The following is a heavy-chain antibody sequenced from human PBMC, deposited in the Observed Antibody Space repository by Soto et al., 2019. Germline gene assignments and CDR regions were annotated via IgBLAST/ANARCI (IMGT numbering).Heavy chain of an antibody. CDR3: AKVAKTEYYDFWSGNYYSYYYYGMDV. D-gene: IGHD3-3*01. V-gene: IGHV3-23*01. CDR2: ISGSGGST. CDR1: GFTFSSYA. J-gene: IGHJ6*02. Sequence: PGGSLRLSCAASGFTFSSYAMSWVRQAPGKGLEWVSAISGSGGSTYYADSVKGRFTISRDNSKNTLYLQMNSLRAEDTAVYYCAKVAKTEYYDFWSGNYYSYYYYGMDVGGQGTTVPVSS.